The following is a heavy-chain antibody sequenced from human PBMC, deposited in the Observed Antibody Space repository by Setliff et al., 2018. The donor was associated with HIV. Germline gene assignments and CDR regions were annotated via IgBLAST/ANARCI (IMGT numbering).Heavy chain of an antibody. CDR3: AKGTSKVKAYYYYMDV. CDR2: ISGSGGTT. Sequence: PGGSLSLSCAASGFTFRNYAMNWVRQVPGKGLEWVSGISGSGGTTYYTDSVKGRFTISRDNSKNTLFLQMKSLRAEDTAVYYCAKGTSKVKAYYYYMDVWGEGTTVTVSS. CDR1: GFTFRNYA. D-gene: IGHD2-2*01. V-gene: IGHV3-23*01. J-gene: IGHJ6*03.